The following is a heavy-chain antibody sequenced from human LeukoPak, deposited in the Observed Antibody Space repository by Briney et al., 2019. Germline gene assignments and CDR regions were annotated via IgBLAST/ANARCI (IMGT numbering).Heavy chain of an antibody. Sequence: GGSLRLSCAASGFTFDAYAMHWVRQAPGKGLEWVSYISSGSSPIYYADSVKGRFTISRDNAKSSLYLQMNSLRAEDTAVYYCTSSQQPTFSAAAASFPQWGQGILVTVSS. J-gene: IGHJ4*02. CDR3: TSSQQPTFSAAAASFPQ. CDR2: ISSGSSPI. V-gene: IGHV3-48*04. CDR1: GFTFDAYA. D-gene: IGHD2-2*01.